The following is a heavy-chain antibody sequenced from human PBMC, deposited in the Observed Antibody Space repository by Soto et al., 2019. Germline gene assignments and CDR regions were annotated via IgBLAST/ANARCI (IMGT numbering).Heavy chain of an antibody. CDR3: ARERGVATISGDFDY. Sequence: ASVKVSCKASGYTFTSYGISWVRQAPGRGLEWMGWISAYNGNTNYAQKLQGRVTMTTDTSTSTAYMELRSLRSDDTAVYYCARERGVATISGDFDYWGQGTLVTVSS. J-gene: IGHJ4*02. CDR2: ISAYNGNT. V-gene: IGHV1-18*01. D-gene: IGHD5-12*01. CDR1: GYTFTSYG.